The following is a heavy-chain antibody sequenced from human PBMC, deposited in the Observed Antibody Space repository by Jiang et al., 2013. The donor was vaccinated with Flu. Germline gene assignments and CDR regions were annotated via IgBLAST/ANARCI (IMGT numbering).Heavy chain of an antibody. J-gene: IGHJ4*02. CDR2: ISRSSDII. CDR3: ARSRGGVWPFDY. Sequence: VQLLESGGGLVQPGGSLRLSCAASGFTFSTYNMNWVRQAPGKGLEWIANISRSSDIIFYADSVKGRFTISRDNAKNSLYLQMNSLRDEDTAVYYCARSRGGVWPFDYVGPGNPG. D-gene: IGHD3-10*01. V-gene: IGHV3-48*02. CDR1: GFTFSTYN.